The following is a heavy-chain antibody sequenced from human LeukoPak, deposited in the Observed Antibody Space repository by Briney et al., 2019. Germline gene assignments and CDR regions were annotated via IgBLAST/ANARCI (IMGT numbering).Heavy chain of an antibody. J-gene: IGHJ4*02. CDR2: INHSGST. V-gene: IGHV4-34*01. D-gene: IGHD4-17*01. CDR3: ARAPNGDYSFDY. CDR1: GGSFSGYY. Sequence: SETLSLTCAVYGGSFSGYYWSWIRQPPGKGLEWIGEINHSGSTNYNPSLKSRVTISVDTSKNQFSLKLSSVTAADTAVYYCARAPNGDYSFDYWGQGTLVTVSS.